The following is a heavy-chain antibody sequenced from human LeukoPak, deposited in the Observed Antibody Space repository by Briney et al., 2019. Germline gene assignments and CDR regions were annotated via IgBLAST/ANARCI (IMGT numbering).Heavy chain of an antibody. Sequence: GGSLRLSCAASGFTFSSFAMTWVRQAPGKGLEWVSSITGSDGRTYTTDSVKGRFTISRDNSQHTLYLQMNRLRAEDTAVYYCTKDPNGDYIGAFDPWGQGTLVTVSS. D-gene: IGHD4-17*01. CDR1: GFTFSSFA. CDR2: ITGSDGRT. CDR3: TKDPNGDYIGAFDP. V-gene: IGHV3-23*01. J-gene: IGHJ5*02.